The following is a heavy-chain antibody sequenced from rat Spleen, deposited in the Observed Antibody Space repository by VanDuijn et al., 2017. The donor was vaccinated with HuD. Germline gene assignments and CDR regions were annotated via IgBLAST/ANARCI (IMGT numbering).Heavy chain of an antibody. J-gene: IGHJ3*01. V-gene: IGHV5S13*01. Sequence: VQLVQSDGGLVPPGGSLKVSCAVSGLTFSDYYMAWVRRAPTKGLEWIASINTGGDITYYRDSVKGRFTVSRDDAKNTQYLQMDSLRSEDTATYYCTRHGGLRNWFAYWGQGTLVTVSS. CDR3: TRHGGLRNWFAY. CDR2: INTGGDIT. D-gene: IGHD1-11*01. CDR1: GLTFSDYY.